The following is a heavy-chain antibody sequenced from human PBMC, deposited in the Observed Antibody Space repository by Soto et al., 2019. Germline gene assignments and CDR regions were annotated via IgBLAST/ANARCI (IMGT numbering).Heavy chain of an antibody. CDR3: ARDKLELNAFYYYGMDV. D-gene: IGHD1-7*01. CDR2: ISSSSSYT. Sequence: PGGSLRLSCAASGFTFSDYYMSWIRQAPGKGLEWVSYISSSSSYTNYADSVKGRFTISTDNAKNSLYLQMNSLRAEDTALYYCARDKLELNAFYYYGMDVWGQGTTVPVSS. V-gene: IGHV3-11*06. J-gene: IGHJ6*02. CDR1: GFTFSDYY.